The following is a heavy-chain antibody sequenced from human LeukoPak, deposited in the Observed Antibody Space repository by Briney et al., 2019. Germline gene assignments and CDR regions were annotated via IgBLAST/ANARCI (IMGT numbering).Heavy chain of an antibody. Sequence: PSETLSLTCAVSGYSISSGYYWGWIRQPPGKGLQWIGSIHRSGSTYYNPSLKRRVTISVDTSKNQFSLRLTSVTAADTAVYYCARASLTSGSFFDYWGQGTLVTVSS. J-gene: IGHJ4*02. D-gene: IGHD1-26*01. CDR1: GYSISSGYY. CDR2: IHRSGST. CDR3: ARASLTSGSFFDY. V-gene: IGHV4-38-2*01.